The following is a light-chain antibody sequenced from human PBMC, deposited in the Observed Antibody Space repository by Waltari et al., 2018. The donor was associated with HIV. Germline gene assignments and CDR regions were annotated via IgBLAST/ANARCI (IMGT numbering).Light chain of an antibody. J-gene: IGLJ3*02. CDR3: QSYDSSLSGWV. CDR1: PSHTGTGYY. CDR2: GNN. V-gene: IGLV1-40*01. Sequence: QSVLPQPPSVSAAPGPGVAFTDTRRPSHTGTGYYVHTYQQLPGTAPKLLIYGNNNRSSGVPDRCSGSKSGTSASLAITGLQAEDEADYYCQSYDSSLSGWVFGGGTKLTVL.